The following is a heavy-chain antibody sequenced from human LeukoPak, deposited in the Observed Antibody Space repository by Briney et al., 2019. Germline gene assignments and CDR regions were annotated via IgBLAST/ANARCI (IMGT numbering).Heavy chain of an antibody. CDR3: ARDYYYDSSGIFDY. CDR1: GGTFSSYA. J-gene: IGHJ4*02. CDR2: IIPILGIA. V-gene: IGHV1-69*04. Sequence: GSSGKVSCKVSGGTFSSYAISWVRQAPGQWLEWTGRIIPILGIANYAQKFQGRVTITADKSTSTAYMELSSLRSEDTAVYYCARDYYYDSSGIFDYWGQGTLVTVSS. D-gene: IGHD3-22*01.